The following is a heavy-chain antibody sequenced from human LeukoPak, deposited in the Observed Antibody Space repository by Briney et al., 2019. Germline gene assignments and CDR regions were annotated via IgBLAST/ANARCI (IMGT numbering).Heavy chain of an antibody. J-gene: IGHJ4*02. V-gene: IGHV4-34*01. CDR2: INHSGST. CDR1: GGSFSGYY. CDR3: AGGVDTDLHY. Sequence: PSETLSLTCAVYGGSFSGYYWSWIRQPPGKGLEWIGEINHSGSTNYNPSLKSRVTISVDTSKNQFSLQLNSVTPEDTAVYYCAGGVDTDLHYWGQGTLVTVSS. D-gene: IGHD5-18*01.